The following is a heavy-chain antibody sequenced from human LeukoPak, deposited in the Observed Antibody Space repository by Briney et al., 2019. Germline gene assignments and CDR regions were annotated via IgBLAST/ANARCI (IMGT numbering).Heavy chain of an antibody. Sequence: GASVKVSCKASGYTFTGYYMHWVRQAPGQGLEWMGWINPNSGGTNYAQKFQGRVTMTRDTSTSTAYMELSRLRSDDAAVYYCARVVQYYDFWSGYSSFDYWGQGTLVTVSS. V-gene: IGHV1-2*02. CDR3: ARVVQYYDFWSGYSSFDY. CDR2: INPNSGGT. D-gene: IGHD3-3*01. CDR1: GYTFTGYY. J-gene: IGHJ4*02.